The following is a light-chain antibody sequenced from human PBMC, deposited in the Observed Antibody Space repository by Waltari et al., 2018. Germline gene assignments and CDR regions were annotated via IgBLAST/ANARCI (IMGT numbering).Light chain of an antibody. V-gene: IGLV2-14*03. Sequence: QSALIQPASVSGSPGQSITISCTESSSDIGGYDFVSWYQRRPGKAPQLMISDVSRRPSAVSNRFSGSKSGNRASLTISGLRPEDEADYYCSSYTSGSTHVIFGGGTKLTVL. CDR2: DVS. CDR1: SSDIGGYDF. CDR3: SSYTSGSTHVI. J-gene: IGLJ2*01.